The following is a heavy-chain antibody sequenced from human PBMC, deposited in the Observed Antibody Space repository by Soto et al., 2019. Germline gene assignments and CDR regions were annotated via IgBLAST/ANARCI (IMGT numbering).Heavy chain of an antibody. D-gene: IGHD3-22*01. V-gene: IGHV4-30-2*01. CDR3: ARAHYGPSGYYFDS. Sequence: QVQLQESGLGLVKPSQTLSLTCTVSGDSISSGGYSWSWIRQPPRQGLEWIGYIYHTGSTSYSPSLKSRVTMSVDKSKNQFSLSLNSVTAADTAIYYCARAHYGPSGYYFDSWGQGALFTVSS. CDR1: GDSISSGGYS. J-gene: IGHJ4*02. CDR2: IYHTGST.